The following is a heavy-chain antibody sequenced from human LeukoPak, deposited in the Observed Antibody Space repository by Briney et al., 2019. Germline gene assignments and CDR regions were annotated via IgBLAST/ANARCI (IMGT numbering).Heavy chain of an antibody. D-gene: IGHD3-10*01. J-gene: IGHJ4*02. CDR1: GGSFSGYY. Sequence: SETLSLTCAVYGGSFSGYYWSWIRQPPGKGREWSGGINHSGSTNYNPPLKSRVTISVDTSKNQFYLKLSSVTAADTAVDYCARGLGVLGSYYFDYWGQGTLVTVSP. CDR2: INHSGST. CDR3: ARGLGVLGSYYFDY. V-gene: IGHV4-34*01.